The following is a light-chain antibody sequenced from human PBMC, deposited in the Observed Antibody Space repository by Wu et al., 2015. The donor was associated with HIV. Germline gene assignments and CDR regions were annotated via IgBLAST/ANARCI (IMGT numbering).Light chain of an antibody. Sequence: IVLTQSPATLSLSPGERATLSCRASQSLNSDLAWYQQRPGQAPRLLIFDASNRATGIPVRFSGSGSGTDFTLTINSLEPEDFAVYFCQQRSSWPLTFGQGTRLEIK. CDR3: QQRSSWPLT. CDR1: QSLNSD. CDR2: DAS. J-gene: IGKJ5*01. V-gene: IGKV3-11*01.